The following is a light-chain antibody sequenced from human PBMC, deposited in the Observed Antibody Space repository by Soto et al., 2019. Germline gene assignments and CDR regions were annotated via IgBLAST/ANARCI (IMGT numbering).Light chain of an antibody. CDR3: QQRSNWPQIT. CDR1: QSVRSN. CDR2: DAS. V-gene: IGKV3-11*01. J-gene: IGKJ5*01. Sequence: EVVMTQSPATLSVSPGERATLSCRASQSVRSNLAWYQQEPGQAPRLLIYDASTRATDIPARFRGSGSGTDFSLTISSLEPEDFAVYYCQQRSNWPQITLGQGTRLEIK.